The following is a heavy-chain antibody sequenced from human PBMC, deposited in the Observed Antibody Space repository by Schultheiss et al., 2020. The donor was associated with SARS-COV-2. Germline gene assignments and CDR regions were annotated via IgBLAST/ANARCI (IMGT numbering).Heavy chain of an antibody. V-gene: IGHV3-33*01. CDR1: GFTFSSYG. CDR3: ARTSGVAATPDYYYGMDV. J-gene: IGHJ6*02. CDR2: IWYDGSNK. Sequence: GESLKISCAASGFTFSSYGMHWVRQAPGKGLEWVAVIWYDGSNKYYADSVKGRFTISRDNSKNTLYLQMNSLRAEDTAVYYCARTSGVAATPDYYYGMDVWGQGTTVTVSS. D-gene: IGHD2-15*01.